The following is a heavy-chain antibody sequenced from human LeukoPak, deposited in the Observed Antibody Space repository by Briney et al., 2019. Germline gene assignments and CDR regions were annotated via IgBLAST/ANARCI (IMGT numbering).Heavy chain of an antibody. Sequence: GGSLRLSCSASGFAVSSDYMSWVRQAPGKGLAWISVIYSGGSTYYADSVKGRFTISRDNSKNTVYLQMNSLRVEDTAVYYCTRGGSVPATRSFDYWGQGTLVTVSS. CDR1: GFAVSSDY. V-gene: IGHV3-66*01. D-gene: IGHD6-19*01. CDR3: TRGGSVPATRSFDY. J-gene: IGHJ4*02. CDR2: IYSGGST.